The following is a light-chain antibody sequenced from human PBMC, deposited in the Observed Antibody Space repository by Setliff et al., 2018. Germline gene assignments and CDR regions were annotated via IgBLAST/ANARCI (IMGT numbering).Light chain of an antibody. J-gene: IGKJ4*02. CDR2: XXX. CDR3: QQLNYYPLT. CDR1: QGVNSY. V-gene: IGKV1-9*01. Sequence: DIQFTQSPSFLSASVGDRVTITCRASQGVNSYFAWYQQKXGKAPKLLXXXXXXXXXXXXXXXXXXXXXTEFTLTISSLQPEDFATYYCQQLNYYPLTFGGGTKVDIK.